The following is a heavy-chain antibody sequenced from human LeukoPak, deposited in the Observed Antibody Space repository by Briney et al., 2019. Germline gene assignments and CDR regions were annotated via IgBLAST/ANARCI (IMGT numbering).Heavy chain of an antibody. CDR3: AKDRIHYGSPRVFWFDP. V-gene: IGHV3-23*01. J-gene: IGHJ5*02. Sequence: GGSLRLSCAASGFTFSSYAMSWVRQAPGKGLKWVSAISGSGGSTYYADSVKGRFTISRDNSKNTLCLQMNSLRAEDTAVYYCAKDRIHYGSPRVFWFDPWGQGTLVTVSS. CDR2: ISGSGGST. D-gene: IGHD4-17*01. CDR1: GFTFSSYA.